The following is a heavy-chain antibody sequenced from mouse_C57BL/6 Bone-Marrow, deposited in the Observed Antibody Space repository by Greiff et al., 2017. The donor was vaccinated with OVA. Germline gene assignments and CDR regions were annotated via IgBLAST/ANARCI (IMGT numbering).Heavy chain of an antibody. D-gene: IGHD1-1*01. Sequence: VQLQQPGAELVKPGASVKLSCKASGYTFTSYWMHWVKQRPGQGLEWIGMIHPNSGSTNYNEKFKSKATLTVDKSSSTAYMQLSSLTSEDSAVYYCAKSLYYGSSLDPDYWGQGTTLTVSS. CDR2: IHPNSGST. CDR3: AKSLYYGSSLDPDY. CDR1: GYTFTSYW. J-gene: IGHJ2*01. V-gene: IGHV1-64*01.